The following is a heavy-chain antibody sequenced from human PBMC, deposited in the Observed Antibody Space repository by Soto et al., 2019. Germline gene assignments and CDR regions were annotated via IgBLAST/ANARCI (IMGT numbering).Heavy chain of an antibody. CDR1: GGSISSYY. Sequence: QVQLQESGPGLVKPSETLSLTCTVSGGSISSYYWSWIRQPPGKGLEWIGYIYYSGSTNYNPSLKSRVTISVDTSKNQFFLKLSSVTAADTAVYYCARDLRITIFGVAGWFDPWGQGTLVTVSS. J-gene: IGHJ5*02. CDR3: ARDLRITIFGVAGWFDP. CDR2: IYYSGST. D-gene: IGHD3-3*01. V-gene: IGHV4-59*01.